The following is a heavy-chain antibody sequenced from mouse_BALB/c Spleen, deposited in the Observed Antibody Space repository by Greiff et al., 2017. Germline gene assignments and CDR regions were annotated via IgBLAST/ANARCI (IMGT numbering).Heavy chain of an antibody. Sequence: KQSGAELVKPGASVKLSCTASGFNIKDTYMHWVKQRPEQGLEWIGRIDPANGNTKYDPKFQGKATITADTSSNTAYLQLSSLTSEDTAVYYCARGLRLAMDYWGQGTSVTVSS. CDR3: ARGLRLAMDY. CDR2: IDPANGNT. D-gene: IGHD2-4*01. J-gene: IGHJ4*01. V-gene: IGHV14-3*02. CDR1: GFNIKDTY.